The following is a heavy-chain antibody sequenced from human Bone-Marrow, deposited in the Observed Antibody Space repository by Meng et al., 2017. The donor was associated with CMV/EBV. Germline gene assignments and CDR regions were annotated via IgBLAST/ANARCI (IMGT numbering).Heavy chain of an antibody. CDR2: ISSSGSTI. CDR1: GFTFSSYE. Sequence: GGSLRLSCAASGFTFSSYEMNWVRQAPGKGLEWVSYISSSGSTIYYADSVKGRFTISRDNAKNSLDLQMNNLRAEDTAVYYCAAGYTSAWTPPGYWGQGTLVTVSS. V-gene: IGHV3-48*03. CDR3: AAGYTSAWTPPGY. D-gene: IGHD6-19*01. J-gene: IGHJ4*02.